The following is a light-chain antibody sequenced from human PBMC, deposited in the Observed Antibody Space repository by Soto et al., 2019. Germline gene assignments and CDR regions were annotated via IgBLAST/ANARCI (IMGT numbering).Light chain of an antibody. CDR3: QQYGNSPFALN. Sequence: EIVLTQSPGTLSLSPGERATLSCRASQSVSSSYLAWYQQKPGQAPRLLIYGASSRATGIPDTFSGSGSGTDFTLTISRPEPEDFAVYYGQQYGNSPFALNFGGGTKVESK. CDR2: GAS. V-gene: IGKV3-20*01. CDR1: QSVSSSY. J-gene: IGKJ4*01.